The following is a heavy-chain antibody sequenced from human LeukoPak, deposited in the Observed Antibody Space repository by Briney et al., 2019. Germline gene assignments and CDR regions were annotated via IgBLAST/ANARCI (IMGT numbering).Heavy chain of an antibody. J-gene: IGHJ6*03. V-gene: IGHV1-69*05. CDR1: GGTFSSYA. CDR2: IIPIFGTA. CDR3: ASHSNYYDSSGYYYYYYMDV. D-gene: IGHD3-22*01. Sequence: ASVKVSCKASGGTFSSYAISWVRQAPGQGLEWMGGIIPIFGTANYAQRFQGRVTITTDESTSTAYMELSSLRSEDTAVYYCASHSNYYDSSGYYYYYYMDVWGKGTTVTVSS.